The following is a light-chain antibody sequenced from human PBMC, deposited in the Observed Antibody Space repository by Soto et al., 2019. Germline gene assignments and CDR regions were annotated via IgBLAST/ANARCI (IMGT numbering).Light chain of an antibody. Sequence: EIVLTQSPGTLSLSPRERATLSCRASQSVSNNYLAWYQHRPGQAPRLLIYVASTRAPGIPDRFSGSGSGTDFTLTISRLEPEDFAVYYCQQYAASPRTFGKGTQVEV. J-gene: IGKJ1*01. CDR1: QSVSNNY. V-gene: IGKV3-20*01. CDR2: VAS. CDR3: QQYAASPRT.